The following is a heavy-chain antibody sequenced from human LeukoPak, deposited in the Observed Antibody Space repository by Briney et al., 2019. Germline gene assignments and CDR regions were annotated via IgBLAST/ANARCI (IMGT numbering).Heavy chain of an antibody. V-gene: IGHV4-34*12. D-gene: IGHD3-22*01. CDR2: IIHSGST. J-gene: IGHJ4*02. CDR1: RGSFSGYY. Sequence: PPETLSLTCAHYRGSFSGYYWSWIRQPPGKGLEWIGEIIHSGSTNYNPSLKSRVTISVDTSKNQFSLTLSSVTAADTAVYYCARSGDSSGYRYFDYWGQGTLVTVSS. CDR3: ARSGDSSGYRYFDY.